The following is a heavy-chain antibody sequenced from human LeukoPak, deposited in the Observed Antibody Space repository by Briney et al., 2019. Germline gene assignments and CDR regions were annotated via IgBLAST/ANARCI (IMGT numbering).Heavy chain of an antibody. D-gene: IGHD5-12*01. CDR1: GGSISSGDYY. Sequence: KASETLSLTCTVSGGSISSGDYYWSWIRQPPGKGLEWIGYIYYSGSTYYNPSLKSRVTISVDTSKNQFSLKLSSVTAADTAVYYCARRRRGYSGYDYDPGFDYWGQGTLVTVSS. CDR2: IYYSGST. J-gene: IGHJ4*02. CDR3: ARRRRGYSGYDYDPGFDY. V-gene: IGHV4-30-4*01.